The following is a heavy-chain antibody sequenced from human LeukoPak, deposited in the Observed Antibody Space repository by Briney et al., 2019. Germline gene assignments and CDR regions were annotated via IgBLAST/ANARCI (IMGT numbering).Heavy chain of an antibody. CDR1: GFTFRSHG. Sequence: PGGSLTLSCAASGFTFRSHGMQWVRQAPGKGLEWVAVIWYDGSKTYYADSVKGRFTFSRDNAKNSLFLQMNSLRDEDTAVYYCARDRLYAFDIWGQGTMVTVSS. CDR2: IWYDGSKT. V-gene: IGHV3-33*01. D-gene: IGHD4/OR15-4a*01. J-gene: IGHJ3*02. CDR3: ARDRLYAFDI.